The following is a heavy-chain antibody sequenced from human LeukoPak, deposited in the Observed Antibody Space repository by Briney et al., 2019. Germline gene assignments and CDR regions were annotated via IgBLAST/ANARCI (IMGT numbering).Heavy chain of an antibody. CDR2: ISAYNGNT. CDR1: GYTFTSYG. D-gene: IGHD5-18*01. J-gene: IGHJ4*02. V-gene: IGHV1-18*01. Sequence: ASVKVSCKASGYTFTSYGISWVRRAPGQGLEWMGWISAYNGNTNYAQKLQGRVTMTTDTSTSTAYMELSSLRSEDTAVYYCARSPPSSNVDTAMVTDDYWGQGTLVTVSS. CDR3: ARSPPSSNVDTAMVTDDY.